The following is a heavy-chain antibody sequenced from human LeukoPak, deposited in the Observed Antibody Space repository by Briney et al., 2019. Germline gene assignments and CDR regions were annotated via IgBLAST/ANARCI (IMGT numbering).Heavy chain of an antibody. J-gene: IGHJ4*02. CDR3: AKSMNWNFES. Sequence: GGSLRLFCAASGFTFSTYAMTWVRQAPGKGLEWVSSISVSSGDTYYADSVKGRFTISRDNSKNTLYLQMNSLRAEDTAIYFCAKSMNWNFESWGRGTLVTVSS. V-gene: IGHV3-23*01. CDR1: GFTFSTYA. D-gene: IGHD1-1*01. CDR2: ISVSSGDT.